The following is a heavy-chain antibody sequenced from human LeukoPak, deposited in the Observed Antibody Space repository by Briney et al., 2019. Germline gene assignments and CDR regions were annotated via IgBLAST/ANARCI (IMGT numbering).Heavy chain of an antibody. CDR2: ISGSGGSI. CDR1: GFTFSSYA. Sequence: GGSLRLSCAASGFTFSSYAMRWVRQAPGKGLEWVSVISGSGGSIYYADSVKGRFTISRDNSKNTLYLQMNSLRAGDTAVYYCAKGLGDSCYSASDYRGQGTLVTVSS. D-gene: IGHD2-15*01. J-gene: IGHJ4*02. CDR3: AKGLGDSCYSASDY. V-gene: IGHV3-23*01.